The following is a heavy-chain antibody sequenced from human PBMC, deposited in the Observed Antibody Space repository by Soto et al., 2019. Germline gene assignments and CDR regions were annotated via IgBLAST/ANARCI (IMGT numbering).Heavy chain of an antibody. D-gene: IGHD6-19*01. Sequence: GGSLRLSCATSGFTFSNYGMHWVRQVPGKGLEWVASIWYDGSFKNYAASVQGRFTISRDNSENTVSLQMNSLRVEDTAMYFWAKDSNVAVAGADAWCQGTLV. CDR3: AKDSNVAVAGADA. J-gene: IGHJ5*02. CDR2: IWYDGSFK. CDR1: GFTFSNYG. V-gene: IGHV3-33*06.